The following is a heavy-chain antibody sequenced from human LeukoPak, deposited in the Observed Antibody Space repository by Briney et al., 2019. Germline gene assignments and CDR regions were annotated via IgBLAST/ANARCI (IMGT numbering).Heavy chain of an antibody. CDR3: ARLENAYSSVRFDP. Sequence: SETLSLTCTVSGGSIRSSYYYWGWIRQPPGKGLEWIGSIYDSGSTYYNPSLKSRVTISVDTSKNQFSLKLNSVTAADTVVYYCARLENAYSSVRFDPWGQGTLVTVSS. J-gene: IGHJ5*02. V-gene: IGHV4-39*01. CDR1: GGSIRSSYYY. D-gene: IGHD3-22*01. CDR2: IYDSGST.